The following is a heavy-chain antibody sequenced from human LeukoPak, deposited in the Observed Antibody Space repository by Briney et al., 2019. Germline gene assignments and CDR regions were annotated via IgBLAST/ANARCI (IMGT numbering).Heavy chain of an antibody. CDR2: IYYSGST. V-gene: IGHV4-39*01. CDR1: GGSISSNSYY. CDR3: ARTRYYYGSRSYGAPYYFDY. J-gene: IGHJ4*02. Sequence: SETLSLTCTVSGGSISSNSYYWGWIRQPPGTGLEWIGSIYYSGSTYYNPSLKNRLTTSVDTSKNQFSLKLSSVTAADTAVYYCARTRYYYGSRSYGAPYYFDYWGQGTLVTVSS. D-gene: IGHD3-10*01.